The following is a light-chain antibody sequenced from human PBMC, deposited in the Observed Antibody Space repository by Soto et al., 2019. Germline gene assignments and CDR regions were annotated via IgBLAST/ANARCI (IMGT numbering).Light chain of an antibody. Sequence: EIVLTQSPGTLSLSPGERATLSCRASQSVSSSDLAWYQQKPGQAPRLLIYGASSRATGIPDRFSGSGSGTDFTLTISRVGPEDFAVYYCQQYGSSPRTFGKGNKVEIK. CDR1: QSVSSSD. V-gene: IGKV3-20*01. CDR3: QQYGSSPRT. J-gene: IGKJ1*01. CDR2: GAS.